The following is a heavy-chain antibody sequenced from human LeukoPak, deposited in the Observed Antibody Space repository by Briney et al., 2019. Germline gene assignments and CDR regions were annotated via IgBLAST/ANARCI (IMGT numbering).Heavy chain of an antibody. CDR3: ARELLWFGEHNWFDP. Sequence: SETLSLTCTVSGGSISSSSYYWGWIRQPPGKGLEWFGSIYYSGSTYYNPSLKSRVTISVDTSKNQFSLKLSSVTAADTAVYYCARELLWFGEHNWFDPWGQGTLVTVSS. CDR2: IYYSGST. CDR1: GGSISSSSYY. D-gene: IGHD3-10*01. V-gene: IGHV4-39*01. J-gene: IGHJ5*02.